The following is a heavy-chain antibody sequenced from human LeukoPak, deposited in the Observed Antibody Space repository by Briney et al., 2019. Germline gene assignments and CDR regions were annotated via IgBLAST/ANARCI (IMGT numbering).Heavy chain of an antibody. V-gene: IGHV3-11*04. J-gene: IGHJ4*02. CDR3: AGIKINDYGDYEDY. Sequence: PGGSLRLSCAASGFTLSDYYMSWIRQAPGKGLEWVSYISSSGSTIYYADSVKGRFTISRVNAKNSLYLQMNSLRAEDTAVYYCAGIKINDYGDYEDYWGQGTLVTVSS. D-gene: IGHD4-17*01. CDR2: ISSSGSTI. CDR1: GFTLSDYY.